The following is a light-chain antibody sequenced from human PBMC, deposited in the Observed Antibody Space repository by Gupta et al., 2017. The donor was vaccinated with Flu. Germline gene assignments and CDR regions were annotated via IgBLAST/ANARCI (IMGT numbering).Light chain of an antibody. J-gene: IGLJ3*02. CDR3: SSYTSSSTWV. V-gene: IGLV2-14*01. Sequence: QSALTQPASVSGSPGQSITISCTGTSSDVGGYSSVSWYQQHPDKATKLMIYEVSNRPSGVSNRFSGSKSGNTASLTISGLQAEDEADYYCSSYTSSSTWVFGGGTKLTVL. CDR2: EVS. CDR1: SSDVGGYSS.